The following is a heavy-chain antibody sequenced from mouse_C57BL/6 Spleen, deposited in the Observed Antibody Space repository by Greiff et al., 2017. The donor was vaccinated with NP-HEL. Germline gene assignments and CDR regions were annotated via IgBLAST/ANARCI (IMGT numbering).Heavy chain of an antibody. CDR2: INPNNGGT. Sequence: VQLQQSGPELVKPGASVKMSCKASGYTFTDYNMHWVKQSHGKSLEWIGYINPNNGGTSYNQKFKGKATLTVNKSSSTAYMELRSLTSEDSAVYYCARYGHYYGSSYYAMDYWGQGTSVTVSS. CDR3: ARYGHYYGSSYYAMDY. CDR1: GYTFTDYN. V-gene: IGHV1-22*01. D-gene: IGHD1-1*01. J-gene: IGHJ4*01.